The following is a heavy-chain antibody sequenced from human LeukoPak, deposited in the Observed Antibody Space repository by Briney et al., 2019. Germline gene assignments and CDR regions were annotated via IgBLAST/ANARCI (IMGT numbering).Heavy chain of an antibody. Sequence: GGSLRLSCAASGFTVSSNYMSWVRQAPGKGLEWVSVIYSGGSTYYADSVKGRFTISRDNSKNTLYLQMNSLRAEDTAVYYCARDRGSEYYDFWSGPYYYYYYGMDVWGQGTTVTVSS. V-gene: IGHV3-53*01. CDR2: IYSGGST. D-gene: IGHD3-3*01. J-gene: IGHJ6*02. CDR1: GFTVSSNY. CDR3: ARDRGSEYYDFWSGPYYYYYYGMDV.